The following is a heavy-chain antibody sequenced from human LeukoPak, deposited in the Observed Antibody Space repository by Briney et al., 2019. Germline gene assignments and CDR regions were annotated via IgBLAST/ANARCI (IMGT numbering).Heavy chain of an antibody. D-gene: IGHD6-6*01. CDR2: IYYSGST. CDR1: GGSISSYY. Sequence: SETLSLTCTVSGGSISSYYWSWIRKPPGKGLEWIGCIYYSGSTNYNPSLKSRVTISVDTSKNQFSLKLSSVTAADTAVYYCARAKAEYSANYYFDYWGQGTLVTVSS. CDR3: ARAKAEYSANYYFDY. V-gene: IGHV4-59*01. J-gene: IGHJ4*02.